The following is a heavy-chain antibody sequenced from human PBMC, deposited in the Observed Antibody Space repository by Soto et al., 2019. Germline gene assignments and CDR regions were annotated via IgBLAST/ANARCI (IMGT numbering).Heavy chain of an antibody. CDR1: GFTFSSYS. V-gene: IGHV3-23*01. D-gene: IGHD6-6*01. CDR2: IGVSAENT. J-gene: IGHJ4*02. Sequence: GGSLRLSCAASGFTFSSYSMNWVRQAPGKGLEWVSSIGVSAENTNYADSVKGRFTISRDNSKNTLYLQMNSLRAEDTAVYYCAKDISSSGTYFDYWGQGTLVTVSS. CDR3: AKDISSSGTYFDY.